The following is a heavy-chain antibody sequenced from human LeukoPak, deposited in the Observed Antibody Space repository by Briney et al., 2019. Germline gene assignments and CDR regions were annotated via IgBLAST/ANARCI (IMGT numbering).Heavy chain of an antibody. J-gene: IGHJ4*02. Sequence: PGGPLRLSCAASGFTFSDYYMSWIRQAPGNGLEWVSYISSSGSTIYYADSVKGRFTISRDNAKNSLYLQMNSLRAEDTAVYYCARVRRGWYYFDYWDQGTLVTVSS. V-gene: IGHV3-11*01. CDR3: ARVRRGWYYFDY. D-gene: IGHD6-19*01. CDR1: GFTFSDYY. CDR2: ISSSGSTI.